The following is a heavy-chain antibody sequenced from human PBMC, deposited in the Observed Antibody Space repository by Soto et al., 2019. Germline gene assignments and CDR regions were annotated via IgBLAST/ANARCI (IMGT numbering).Heavy chain of an antibody. Sequence: QVQLQESGPGLVKPSQTLSLTCTVSGGSISSGDYYWSWIRQHPGKGLEWIGYIYYSGSTYYNPSLKSRVTIAVDTAKNQFSLKLSSVTGADTAVYYCARAPRGASCYWDYWGQGTLVTVSS. D-gene: IGHD2-2*01. CDR2: IYYSGST. V-gene: IGHV4-31*03. CDR3: ARAPRGASCYWDY. J-gene: IGHJ4*02. CDR1: GGSISSGDYY.